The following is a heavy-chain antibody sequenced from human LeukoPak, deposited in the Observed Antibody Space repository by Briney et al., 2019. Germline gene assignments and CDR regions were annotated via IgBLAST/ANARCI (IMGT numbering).Heavy chain of an antibody. J-gene: IGHJ5*02. D-gene: IGHD6-13*01. CDR1: GYTFTSYY. Sequence: ASVKVSCKASGYTFTSYYMHWVRQAPGQGLEWMGIINPSGGSTSYAQKFQGRVTMTRDMSTSTVYMELSSLRSEDTAVYYCASLGAAAGTDPWGQGTLVTVSS. CDR3: ASLGAAAGTDP. CDR2: INPSGGST. V-gene: IGHV1-46*01.